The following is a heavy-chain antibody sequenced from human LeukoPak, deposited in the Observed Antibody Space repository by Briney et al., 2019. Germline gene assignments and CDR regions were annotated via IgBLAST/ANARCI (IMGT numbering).Heavy chain of an antibody. CDR3: ARNPNLWFGELLYGMDV. Sequence: PSETLSLTCTVSGGSISSYYWSWFRQPPGKGLEWIGYIYYSGSTNYNPSLKSRVTISVDTSKNQFSLKLSSVTAADTAVYYCARNPNLWFGELLYGMDVWGQGTTVTVSS. J-gene: IGHJ6*02. CDR2: IYYSGST. CDR1: GGSISSYY. D-gene: IGHD3-10*01. V-gene: IGHV4-59*01.